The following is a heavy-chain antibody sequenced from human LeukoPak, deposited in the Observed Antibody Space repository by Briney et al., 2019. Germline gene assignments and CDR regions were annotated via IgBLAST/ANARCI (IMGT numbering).Heavy chain of an antibody. V-gene: IGHV3-74*01. CDR3: ARHNGNWNFGY. J-gene: IGHJ4*02. CDR2: INSDGTST. Sequence: AGGSLRLSCAASGFTFSNYWMHWVRQAPAKGLVWVSRINSDGTSTTYADSVKGRFTISRDNAKNTLYLQMNSLGAEDTAVYYCARHNGNWNFGYWGQGTLVTVSS. D-gene: IGHD1-1*01. CDR1: GFTFSNYW.